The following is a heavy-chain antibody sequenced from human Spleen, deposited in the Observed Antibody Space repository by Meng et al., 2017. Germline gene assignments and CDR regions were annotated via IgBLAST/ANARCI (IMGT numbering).Heavy chain of an antibody. Sequence: QVQLQESGPGLVKPSGTLSLTCDVFGGSISNDQWWSWVRQPPGKGLEWIGSIGHSGFTYYTPSLKSRVTVSIDTSRNQFSLWLTSVTAADTAMYYCARGRGYNSQLYNWFDPWGQGTLVTVSS. D-gene: IGHD3-10*01. V-gene: IGHV4-4*02. CDR3: ARGRGYNSQLYNWFDP. J-gene: IGHJ5*02. CDR1: GGSISNDQW. CDR2: IGHSGFT.